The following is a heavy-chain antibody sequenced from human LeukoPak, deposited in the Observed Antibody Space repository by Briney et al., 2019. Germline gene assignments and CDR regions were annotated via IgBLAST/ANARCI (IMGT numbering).Heavy chain of an antibody. CDR1: GYTFTSYY. J-gene: IGHJ4*02. CDR3: AMNFNYYDSSGPITPSDY. D-gene: IGHD3-22*01. Sequence: ASVKVSCKASGYTFTSYYMHWVRQAPGQGLEWMGIINPSGGSTSYAQKFQGRVTMTRDTSTSTVYMELSSLRSEDTAVYYCAMNFNYYDSSGPITPSDYWGQGTLVTVSS. V-gene: IGHV1-46*03. CDR2: INPSGGST.